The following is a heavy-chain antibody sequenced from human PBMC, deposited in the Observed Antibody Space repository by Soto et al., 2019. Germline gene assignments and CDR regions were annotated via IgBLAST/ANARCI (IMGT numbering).Heavy chain of an antibody. D-gene: IGHD3-22*01. J-gene: IGHJ4*02. Sequence: GGSLRLSCAASGFTFSSYAMHWVRQAPGKGLEWVAVISYDGSNKYYADSVKGRFTISRDNSKNTLYLQMSSLRAEDTAVYYCAKVFYYYDSSGYYYFDYWGQGTLVTVSS. V-gene: IGHV3-30-3*01. CDR1: GFTFSSYA. CDR2: ISYDGSNK. CDR3: AKVFYYYDSSGYYYFDY.